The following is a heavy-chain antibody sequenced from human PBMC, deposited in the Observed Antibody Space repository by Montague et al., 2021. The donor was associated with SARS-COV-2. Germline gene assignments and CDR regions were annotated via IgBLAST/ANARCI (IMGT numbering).Heavy chain of an antibody. V-gene: IGHV4-39*01. CDR3: ASPTYYYDSSGSDAFDI. CDR1: GGSISSSSYY. D-gene: IGHD3-22*01. Sequence: SETLFLTCTVSGGSISSSSYYWGWICQPPGKGLEWIGSIYYSGSTYYNPSLKSRVTISVDTSKNQFSLKLSSVTAADTAVYYCASPTYYYDSSGSDAFDIWGQGTMVTVSS. CDR2: IYYSGST. J-gene: IGHJ3*02.